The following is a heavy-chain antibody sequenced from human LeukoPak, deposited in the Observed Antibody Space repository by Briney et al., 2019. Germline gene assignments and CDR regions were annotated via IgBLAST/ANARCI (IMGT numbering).Heavy chain of an antibody. CDR2: ITWDSGFT. CDR3: AKDDASGSSLLQD. D-gene: IGHD3-10*01. CDR1: GFMFDDYA. Sequence: GGSLRLSCAASGFMFDDYAMHWVRQAPGKGLEWISLITWDSGFTYYADSVRGRFTISRDNSKNSLYLQMNSLRAEDTALHYCAKDDASGSSLLQDWGQGTLVTVSS. J-gene: IGHJ4*02. V-gene: IGHV3-43D*03.